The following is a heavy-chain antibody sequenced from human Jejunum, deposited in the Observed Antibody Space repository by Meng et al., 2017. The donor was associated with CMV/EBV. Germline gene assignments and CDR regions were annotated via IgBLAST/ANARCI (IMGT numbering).Heavy chain of an antibody. CDR2: VKSEIDGATT. Sequence: SCAASGFTFSTAWMTWVRQAPGKGLEWVGRVKSEIDGATTDYAAPVKGRFTISRDDSKNTVYMQLNSLKSEDTGVYYCTTGGVVGSWGQGTLVTVSS. D-gene: IGHD2-21*01. V-gene: IGHV3-15*01. CDR1: GFTFSTAW. CDR3: TTGGVVGS. J-gene: IGHJ4*02.